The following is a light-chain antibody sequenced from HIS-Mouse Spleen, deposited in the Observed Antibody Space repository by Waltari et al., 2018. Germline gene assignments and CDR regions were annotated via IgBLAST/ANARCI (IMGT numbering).Light chain of an antibody. CDR3: SSYTSSSTLGV. Sequence: QSALTQPASVSGSPGQSITISCTGTSSDDGCYNYVSWYQQHPGKAPNPLIYYVSNRPSGVSTRFSGSKSGNTASLTISGLQAEDEADYYCSSYTSSSTLGVFGGGTKLTVL. J-gene: IGLJ3*02. CDR2: YVS. CDR1: SSDDGCYNY. V-gene: IGLV2-14*03.